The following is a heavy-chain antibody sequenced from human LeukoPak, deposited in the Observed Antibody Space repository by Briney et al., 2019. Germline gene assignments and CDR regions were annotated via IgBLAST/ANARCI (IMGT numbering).Heavy chain of an antibody. CDR2: ISGSGGGT. Sequence: GSLRLSCAASGFTFSSHAMSWVRQAPGNGLEWVSPISGSGGGTYYPASVQGRFTLTRDNPKNTLYLHMNRLRAQDTAVHYRAKRLCYYDSSGCYWRQGTLVTVPS. D-gene: IGHD3-22*01. V-gene: IGHV3-23*01. CDR1: GFTFSSHA. CDR3: AKRLCYYDSSGCY. J-gene: IGHJ4*02.